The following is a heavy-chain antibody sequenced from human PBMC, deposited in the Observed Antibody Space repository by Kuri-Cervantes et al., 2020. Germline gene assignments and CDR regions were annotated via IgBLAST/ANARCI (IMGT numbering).Heavy chain of an antibody. Sequence: SVKVSCKASGGTFSSYAISWVRQAPGQGLEWMGGIIPIFGTANYAQKFQGRVTITADESTSTAYMELSSLRSEDTAVYYCARDSGYYDFWSGYSSNWFDPWGQGTLVTVSS. V-gene: IGHV1-69*13. CDR3: ARDSGYYDFWSGYSSNWFDP. CDR1: GGTFSSYA. J-gene: IGHJ5*02. D-gene: IGHD3-3*01. CDR2: IIPIFGTA.